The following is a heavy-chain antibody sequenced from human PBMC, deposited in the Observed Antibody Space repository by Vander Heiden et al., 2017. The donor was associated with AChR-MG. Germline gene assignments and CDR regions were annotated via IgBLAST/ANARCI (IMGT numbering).Heavy chain of an antibody. CDR2: ISDMGGST. CDR3: AKDKENSVFRTHYFDY. Sequence: EVQLLESGGRLVQHGGSLRLSCAASGFTFNSDGMSWVCRAPGKGLEWVSVISDMGGSTNYADSVKGRFTISRDNPKNTLFLQMDSLRADDTAVYFCAKDKENSVFRTHYFDYWGQGTPVTVSS. V-gene: IGHV3-23*01. CDR1: GFTFNSDG. D-gene: IGHD2-8*01. J-gene: IGHJ4*02.